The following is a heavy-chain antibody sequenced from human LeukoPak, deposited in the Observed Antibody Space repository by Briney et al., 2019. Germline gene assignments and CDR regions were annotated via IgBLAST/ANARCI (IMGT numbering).Heavy chain of an antibody. Sequence: ASVKVSCKASGYTFTGYYMHWVRQAPGQGLEWMGWINPNSGGTNYAQKFQGRVTMTRDTSISTAYMELSRLRSDDTAVYYCARAEDIVVLPAAIPFEYWGQGTLVTVSS. CDR3: ARAEDIVVLPAAIPFEY. CDR2: INPNSGGT. CDR1: GYTFTGYY. J-gene: IGHJ4*02. D-gene: IGHD2-2*01. V-gene: IGHV1-2*02.